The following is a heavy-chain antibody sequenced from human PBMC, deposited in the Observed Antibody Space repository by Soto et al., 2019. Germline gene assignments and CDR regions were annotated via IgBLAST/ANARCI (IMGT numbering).Heavy chain of an antibody. CDR2: IDIGGNT. CDR1: GFSVTNNY. D-gene: IGHD3-16*01. V-gene: IGHV3-66*01. Sequence: EVQVVESGGGVVQPGGSLRLSCAASGFSVTNNYMNWVRQAPGKGLEWVAIIDIGGNTYYADSVKDRFTISRDNSRNTLSLHMVRRRAEMKAVYYCASGTARNGYVGREPYFDYWGQGTLVTVSP. J-gene: IGHJ4*02. CDR3: ASGTARNGYVGREPYFDY.